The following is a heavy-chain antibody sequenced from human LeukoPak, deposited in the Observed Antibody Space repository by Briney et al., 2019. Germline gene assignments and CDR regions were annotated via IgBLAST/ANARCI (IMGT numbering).Heavy chain of an antibody. CDR1: GFTFSSYG. CDR2: IWFDGSNK. Sequence: PGGSLRLSCVASGFTFSSYGMHWVRQAPGKGLEWVAVIWFDGSNKYYADSVKGRFTIPRDNSKNTLYLQMNSLRAEDTALYYCARVGGGSYYFDYWGQGTLVTVSS. J-gene: IGHJ4*02. V-gene: IGHV3-33*01. CDR3: ARVGGGSYYFDY. D-gene: IGHD1-26*01.